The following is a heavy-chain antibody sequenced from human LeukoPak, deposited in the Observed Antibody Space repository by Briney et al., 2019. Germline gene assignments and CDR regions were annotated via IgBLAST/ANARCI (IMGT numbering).Heavy chain of an antibody. V-gene: IGHV3-21*01. CDR2: ISSSSSYI. CDR1: GFTFSSYS. J-gene: IGHJ3*02. D-gene: IGHD2-2*01. Sequence: GGSLRLSCAASGFTFSSYSMNWVRQAPGKGLEWVSSISSSSSYIYYEDSVKGRFTISRDNAKNSLYLQMNSLRAEDTAVYYCARVLEYQLLSDAFDIWGQGTMVTVSS. CDR3: ARVLEYQLLSDAFDI.